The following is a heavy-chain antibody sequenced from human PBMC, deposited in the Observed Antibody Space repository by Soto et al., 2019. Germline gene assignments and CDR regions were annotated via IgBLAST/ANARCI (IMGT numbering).Heavy chain of an antibody. CDR3: AKSLLLYSVSNDDC. D-gene: IGHD1-26*01. CDR1: GFSFSGYG. CDR2: ISYDGGNT. J-gene: IGHJ4*02. V-gene: IGHV3-30*18. Sequence: QVQLVESGGGMVQPGRSLRLSCAASGFSFSGYGMHWVRQAPGKGLEWVAVISYDGGNTYYADSVKGRFTVSRDNSKNRLFVHMNSLNTEDTAVYYCAKSLLLYSVSNDDCWGQGTLVTVSS.